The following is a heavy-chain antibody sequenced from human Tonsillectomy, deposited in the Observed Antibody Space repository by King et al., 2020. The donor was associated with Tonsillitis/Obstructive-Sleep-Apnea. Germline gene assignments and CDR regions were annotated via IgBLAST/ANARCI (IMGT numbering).Heavy chain of an antibody. CDR1: GFTFSSYA. J-gene: IGHJ6*02. V-gene: IGHV3-30*04. CDR2: ISFDGSIE. Sequence: VQLVESGGGVVQPGRSLRLSCAASGFTFSSYAMHWVRQAPGKGLEWVAVISFDGSIEYYADSVQGRFTISRDNSNNTLYLQMNSLRGEDTAVYYCARYPKQWLVQYYYYYGMDVWGQGTTVTVSS. D-gene: IGHD6-19*01. CDR3: ARYPKQWLVQYYYYYGMDV.